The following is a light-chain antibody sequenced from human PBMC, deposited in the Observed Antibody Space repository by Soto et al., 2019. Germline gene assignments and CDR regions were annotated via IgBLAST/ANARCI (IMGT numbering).Light chain of an antibody. J-gene: IGLJ1*01. CDR2: EAS. Sequence: QSALTQPASVSGSPGQSITISCTGTSSDVGGYNYVSWYQQHPGKAPKLIIYEASNRPSGVSNRFSGSKSGNTASLTISGLLAEDEADYYCSSYTSSSTFVFGTGTKLTVL. V-gene: IGLV2-14*01. CDR1: SSDVGGYNY. CDR3: SSYTSSSTFV.